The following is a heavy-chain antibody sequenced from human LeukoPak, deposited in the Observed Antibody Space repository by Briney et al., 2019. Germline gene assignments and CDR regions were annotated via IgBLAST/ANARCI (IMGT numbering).Heavy chain of an antibody. V-gene: IGHV1-69*06. D-gene: IGHD3-3*01. Sequence: SVKVSCKASGGTFSSYAISWVRQAPGQGLEWMGGIIPISGTANYAQKFQGRLTITADKSTNTVYMELSSLRSEDTAVYYCARSITGHPNDAFDIWGQGTMVTVSS. J-gene: IGHJ3*02. CDR3: ARSITGHPNDAFDI. CDR2: IIPISGTA. CDR1: GGTFSSYA.